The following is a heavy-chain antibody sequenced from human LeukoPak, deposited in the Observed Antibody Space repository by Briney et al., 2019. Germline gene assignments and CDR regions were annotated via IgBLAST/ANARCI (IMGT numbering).Heavy chain of an antibody. J-gene: IGHJ6*03. CDR1: GFTFSNYG. CDR3: AKDVAVWFGELSALYMDV. CDR2: ISGSGGST. V-gene: IGHV3-23*01. Sequence: GGSLRLSCAASGFTFSNYGMSWVRQAPGKGLEWVSAISGSGGSTYYADSVKGRFTISRDNSKNTLYLQMNSLRAEDTAVYYCAKDVAVWFGELSALYMDVWGKGTTVTISS. D-gene: IGHD3-10*01.